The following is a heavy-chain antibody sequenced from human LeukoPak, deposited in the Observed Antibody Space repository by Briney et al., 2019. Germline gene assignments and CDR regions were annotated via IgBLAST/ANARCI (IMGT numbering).Heavy chain of an antibody. CDR2: ISSSGTTF. CDR3: ATTPRYTYGYS. CDR1: GFTFSDYY. V-gene: IGHV3-11*04. J-gene: IGHJ4*02. Sequence: SGGSLRLSCAASGFTFSDYYMSWIRQAPGKGLEWVSYISSSGTTFSYAGSVKGRCTISRDNAKNSLYLQMNSLIAEDTAVYYCATTPRYTYGYSWGQGTLVTVSS. D-gene: IGHD5-18*01.